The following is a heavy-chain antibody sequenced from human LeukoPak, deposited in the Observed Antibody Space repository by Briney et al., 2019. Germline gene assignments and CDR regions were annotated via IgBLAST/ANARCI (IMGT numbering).Heavy chain of an antibody. CDR3: ARDSPHNYGYDDAFDI. CDR1: GGSISSGGYY. CDR2: IYYSGST. V-gene: IGHV4-31*03. J-gene: IGHJ3*02. D-gene: IGHD5-18*01. Sequence: SETLSLTCTVSGGSISSGGYYWSWIRQHPGKGLEWIGYIYYSGSTYYNRSLKSRVTISVDTSKNQFSLKLSSVTAADTAVYYCARDSPHNYGYDDAFDIWGQGTMVTVSS.